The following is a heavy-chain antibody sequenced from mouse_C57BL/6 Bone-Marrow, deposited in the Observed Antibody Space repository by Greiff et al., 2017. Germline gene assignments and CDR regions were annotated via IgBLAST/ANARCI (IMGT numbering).Heavy chain of an antibody. V-gene: IGHV1-64*01. Sequence: QVQLQQPGAELVKPGASVKLSCKASGYTFTSYWMHWVKQRPGQGLEWIGMIHPNSGSTNYNEKFKSKATLTVDKSSSTAYMQLSSLTSEDSAVYYCARTDSSGYGGFAYWGQGTLVTVSA. CDR1: GYTFTSYW. D-gene: IGHD3-2*02. CDR2: IHPNSGST. J-gene: IGHJ3*01. CDR3: ARTDSSGYGGFAY.